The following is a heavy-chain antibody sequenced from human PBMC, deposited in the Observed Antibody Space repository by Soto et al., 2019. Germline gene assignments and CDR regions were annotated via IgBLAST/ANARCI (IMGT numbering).Heavy chain of an antibody. J-gene: IGHJ5*02. CDR1: GYSFISYD. CDR3: ARDPKNDNWLDP. Sequence: ASVKVSCKASGYSFISYDINWVRQATGQGLEWMGWMNPNNGNTDYAQKFQGRVTMTRDTSTSTAYMELSSLTSEDTAVYYCARDPKNDNWLDPWGQGTLVTVS. V-gene: IGHV1-8*01. CDR2: MNPNNGNT.